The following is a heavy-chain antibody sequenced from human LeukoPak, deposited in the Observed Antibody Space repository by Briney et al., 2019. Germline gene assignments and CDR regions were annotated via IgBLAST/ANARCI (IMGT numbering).Heavy chain of an antibody. CDR2: ISWNSGSI. CDR1: GFTFDDYA. V-gene: IGHV3-9*01. CDR3: AKGQTYDILTGYYIV. Sequence: PGRSLRLSCAASGFTFDDYAMHWVRQAPGKGLEWVSGISWNSGSIGYADSVKGRFTTSRDNAKNSLYLQMNSLRAEDTALYYCAKGQTYDILTGYYIVWGQGTLVTVSS. J-gene: IGHJ4*02. D-gene: IGHD3-9*01.